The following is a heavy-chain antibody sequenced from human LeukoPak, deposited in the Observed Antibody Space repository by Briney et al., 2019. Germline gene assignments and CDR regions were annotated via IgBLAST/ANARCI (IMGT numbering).Heavy chain of an antibody. CDR2: IYHSGTT. V-gene: IGHV4-4*02. D-gene: IGHD4-17*01. Sequence: PSETLSLTCGVSGAFITNSHWWSWARQPPGKGLEWIGEIYHSGTTNYNPSLKSRVTMSVDKSKNQFSLKLSSVTAADTAVYYCATYFYSEYGSYYFDYWGQGTLVTVSS. J-gene: IGHJ4*02. CDR1: GAFITNSHW. CDR3: ATYFYSEYGSYYFDY.